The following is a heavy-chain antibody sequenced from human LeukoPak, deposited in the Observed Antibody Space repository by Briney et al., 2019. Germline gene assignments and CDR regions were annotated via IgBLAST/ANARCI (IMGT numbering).Heavy chain of an antibody. CDR3: AKDYGDYRNWFDP. CDR2: INPYNGDT. V-gene: IGHV1-18*01. Sequence: ASVKVSCKXSGYTFTTSGISWVRQAPGQGLEWMGWINPYNGDTKYPQKLQGRVTMTTDTSTSTAYMELRSLRSDDTAVYYCAKDYGDYRNWFDPWGQGTLVTVSS. J-gene: IGHJ5*02. D-gene: IGHD4-17*01. CDR1: GYTFTTSG.